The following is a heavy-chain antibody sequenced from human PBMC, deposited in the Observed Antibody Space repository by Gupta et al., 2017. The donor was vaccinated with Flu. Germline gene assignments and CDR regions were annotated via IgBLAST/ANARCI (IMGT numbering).Heavy chain of an antibody. D-gene: IGHD2-2*01. Sequence: QVQLVQSGAEVKKPGASVRVFCKASGYAFNSFHINWVQQANGQGLEWMGGMNPNSGDTGYAQKGHCRVTMTRETSTNTAELELRSLSSGDRHTYYCARRAGIDGSGNSCYFDNWGQGTLVTVSS. CDR2: MNPNSGDT. CDR3: ARRAGIDGSGNSCYFDN. J-gene: IGHJ4*02. V-gene: IGHV1-8*01. CDR1: GYAFNSFH.